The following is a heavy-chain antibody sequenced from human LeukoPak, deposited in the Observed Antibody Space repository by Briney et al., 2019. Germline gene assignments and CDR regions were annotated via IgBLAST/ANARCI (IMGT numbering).Heavy chain of an antibody. D-gene: IGHD4-11*01. CDR3: AKDAQRGFDYSNSLEY. CDR1: GFTFSHYG. J-gene: IGHJ4*02. Sequence: PGGSLRLSCAASGFTFSHYGRHWVRQAPGKGREGLAVKWNDGTNKYYSDSVKGRFTIYRDDSQNRVYLQMNSLRADDTALYYCAKDAQRGFDYSNSLEYWGQGALVTVSS. V-gene: IGHV3-33*06. CDR2: KWNDGTNK.